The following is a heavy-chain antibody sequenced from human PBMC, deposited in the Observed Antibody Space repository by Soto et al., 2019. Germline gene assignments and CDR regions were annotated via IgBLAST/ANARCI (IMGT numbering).Heavy chain of an antibody. CDR1: GYSFTSYW. Sequence: GESLKISCKGSGYSFTSYWIGWVRQMPWKGLEWMGIIYPGDSDTRYSPSFQGQVTISADKSISTAYLQWSSLKASDTAMYYCARVGSYCSGGSCYPYYYYGMDVWGQGTTVTVSS. J-gene: IGHJ6*02. CDR2: IYPGDSDT. CDR3: ARVGSYCSGGSCYPYYYYGMDV. D-gene: IGHD2-15*01. V-gene: IGHV5-51*01.